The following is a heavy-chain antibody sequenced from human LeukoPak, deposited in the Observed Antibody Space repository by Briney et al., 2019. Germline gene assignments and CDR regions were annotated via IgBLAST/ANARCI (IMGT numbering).Heavy chain of an antibody. J-gene: IGHJ4*02. CDR1: GGSFSGYY. CDR3: ARAAAEAGHFDY. D-gene: IGHD6-13*01. Sequence: SETLSLTCAVYGGSFSGYYWSWIRQPPGKGLEWIGEINHSGSTNYNPSLKSRVTISVDTSKSQFSLKLSSVTAADTAVYYCARAAAEAGHFDYWGQGTLVTVSS. V-gene: IGHV4-34*01. CDR2: INHSGST.